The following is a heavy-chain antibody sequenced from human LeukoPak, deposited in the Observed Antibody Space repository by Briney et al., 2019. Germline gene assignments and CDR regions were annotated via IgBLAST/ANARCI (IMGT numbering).Heavy chain of an antibody. CDR2: IYTSGST. CDR1: GDSISGYY. J-gene: IGHJ4*02. D-gene: IGHD2/OR15-2a*01. V-gene: IGHV4-4*07. CDR3: AKYKFGSDYFSN. Sequence: EPSETLPLTCTVSGDSISGYYWSWIRQPAGKGLEWIGRIYTSGSTKYNPSFQGRVTMSLDTSKNQFSLRLSSVTAADTAIYYCAKYKFGSDYFSNWGQGTLVTVSS.